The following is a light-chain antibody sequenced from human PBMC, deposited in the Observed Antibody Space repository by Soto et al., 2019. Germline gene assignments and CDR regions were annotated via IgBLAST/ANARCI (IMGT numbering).Light chain of an antibody. V-gene: IGKV3-15*01. Sequence: EIVMTQSPATLSVSPGGRATLSCRASQSVGSYLAWYQQRPGQPPRLLIYGASTRATGIPARFSGSGSGTEFSLTISSLQAEDFAVDYCQQYNTWPPRYTFGQGTKLEIK. CDR2: GAS. CDR3: QQYNTWPPRYT. J-gene: IGKJ2*01. CDR1: QSVGSY.